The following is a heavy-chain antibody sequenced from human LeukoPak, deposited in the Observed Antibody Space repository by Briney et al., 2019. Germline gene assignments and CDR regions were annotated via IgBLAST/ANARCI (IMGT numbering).Heavy chain of an antibody. CDR1: GFTFSDYS. CDR2: ISSSSSYI. CDR3: ARDLQKGDYSGYDSPCDYFDY. D-gene: IGHD5-12*01. J-gene: IGHJ4*02. V-gene: IGHV3-21*01. Sequence: PGGSLRLSCAASGFTFSDYSMNWVRQAPGKGLEWVSSISSSSSYIYYADSVKGRFTISRDNAKNSLYLQMDSLRAGDTAVYYCARDLQKGDYSGYDSPCDYFDYWGQGTLVTVSS.